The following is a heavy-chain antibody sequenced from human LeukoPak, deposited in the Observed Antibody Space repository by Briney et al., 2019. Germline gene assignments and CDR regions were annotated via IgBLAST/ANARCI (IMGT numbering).Heavy chain of an antibody. CDR2: INPNSGGT. V-gene: IGHV1-2*06. J-gene: IGHJ3*02. CDR3: ARHGYYDSSGYYYGDAFDI. D-gene: IGHD3-22*01. Sequence: GASVKVSCKASGYTFTGYYMHWVRQAPGQGLEWMGRINPNSGGTNYAQKFQGRVTMTRDTSISTAYMELSRLRSDDTAVYYCARHGYYDSSGYYYGDAFDIWGQGTMVTVSS. CDR1: GYTFTGYY.